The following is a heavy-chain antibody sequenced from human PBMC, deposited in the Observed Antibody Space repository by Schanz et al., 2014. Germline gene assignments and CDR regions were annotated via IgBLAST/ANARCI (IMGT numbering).Heavy chain of an antibody. Sequence: QVQLLQSGAEVKKPGASMKVSCKASGITFSTYVVVCVRQAPGQGLEWMGWINPNTGGTNFAQKFQGWVTVTRDTSISTVYMELSRVTYEDTAVYYCARDDRAYYYGMDVWGQGTTVTVSS. D-gene: IGHD3-22*01. CDR1: GITFSTYV. V-gene: IGHV1-2*04. CDR2: INPNTGGT. J-gene: IGHJ6*02. CDR3: ARDDRAYYYGMDV.